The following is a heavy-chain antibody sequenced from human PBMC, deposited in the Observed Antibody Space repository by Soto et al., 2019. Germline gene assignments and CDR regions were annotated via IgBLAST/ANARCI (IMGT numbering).Heavy chain of an antibody. CDR2: TYYSGST. J-gene: IGHJ6*02. CDR3: ARDLYNWNEHSYHGMDV. Sequence: PSETLSLTCTVSGDSVSNTYYYWNWLRQPPGKGLEWIGYTYYSGSTNYNPSLKSRVTMSVDTSRDHFSLKLSSVTAADTAVYYCARDLYNWNEHSYHGMDVWGQGTAVTVSS. CDR1: GDSVSNTYYY. D-gene: IGHD1-1*01. V-gene: IGHV4-61*03.